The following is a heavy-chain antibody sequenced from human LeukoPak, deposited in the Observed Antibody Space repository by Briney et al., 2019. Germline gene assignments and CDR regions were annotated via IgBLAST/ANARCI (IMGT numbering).Heavy chain of an antibody. CDR3: AREGRDDSSHY. V-gene: IGHV4-61*02. Sequence: SETLSLTCTVSGGSITSGSYYWSWIRQPAGKGLEWIGRIYISGTTNYNPSLKSRVTISVDTSNNQFSLRLTSVTAADTAVYYCAREGRDDSSHYWGQGTVVTVSS. CDR1: GGSITSGSYY. CDR2: IYISGTT. D-gene: IGHD3-22*01. J-gene: IGHJ4*02.